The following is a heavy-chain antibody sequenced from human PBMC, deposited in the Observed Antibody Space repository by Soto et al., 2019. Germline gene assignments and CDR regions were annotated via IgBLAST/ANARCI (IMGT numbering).Heavy chain of an antibody. Sequence: EVQLLESGGGLVQPGGSLRLSCAASGFSFSSYAMSWVRQAPGKGLEWVSSISGSGANTYYVDSVKGRFTVSRDNSKNTLYLQMSSLRGEDTAVYKCAKAAAYHGSASYFPFDDWGLGTWVTVSS. CDR3: AKAAAYHGSASYFPFDD. CDR1: GFSFSSYA. J-gene: IGHJ4*02. D-gene: IGHD3-10*01. V-gene: IGHV3-23*01. CDR2: ISGSGANT.